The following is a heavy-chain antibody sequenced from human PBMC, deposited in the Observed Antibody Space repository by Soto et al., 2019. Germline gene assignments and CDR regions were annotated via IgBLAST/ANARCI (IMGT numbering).Heavy chain of an antibody. Sequence: GGSLRLSCAASGFTFSSYDMHWVRQATGKGLEWVSAIGTAGDTYYADSVKGRFTISRDNSKNTLYLQMNSLRAEDTAVYYCARGVLGYYYYYYGMDVWGQGTTVTVSS. J-gene: IGHJ6*02. CDR3: ARGVLGYYYYYYGMDV. CDR2: IGTAGDT. D-gene: IGHD3-10*01. V-gene: IGHV3-13*04. CDR1: GFTFSSYD.